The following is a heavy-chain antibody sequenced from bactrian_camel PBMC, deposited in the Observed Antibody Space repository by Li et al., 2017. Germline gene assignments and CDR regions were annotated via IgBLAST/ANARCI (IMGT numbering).Heavy chain of an antibody. CDR1: DDPTVSVYC. V-gene: IGHV3S10*01. Sequence: DVQLVESGGGSVQAGGSLRLSCTASDDPTVSVYCMSWFRQTPGKEREGVASIYTGGKTSYASSVKGRFTISQDSAKNMLYLQMGNLKPEDTAMYYCAQGDRSYGDSCRNKLWGQGTQVTVS. J-gene: IGHJ4*01. CDR3: AQGDRSYGDSCRNKL. CDR2: IYTGGKT. D-gene: IGHD3*01.